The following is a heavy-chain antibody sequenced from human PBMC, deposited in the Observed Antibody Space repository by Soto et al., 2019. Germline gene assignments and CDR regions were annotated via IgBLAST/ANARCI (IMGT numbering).Heavy chain of an antibody. Sequence: QVQLVQSGAEVKKPGASVKVSCKASGYTFTGHYMHWVRQAPGQGLEWMGWINPNSGGTSYAQKLQGRVTMTTDTSTSTAYMELRSLRSDDTAVYYCARYSPRIQSWLLLPPFDYWGQGTLVTVSS. CDR2: INPNSGGT. J-gene: IGHJ4*02. CDR3: ARYSPRIQSWLLLPPFDY. D-gene: IGHD3-22*01. CDR1: GYTFTGHY. V-gene: IGHV1-2*02.